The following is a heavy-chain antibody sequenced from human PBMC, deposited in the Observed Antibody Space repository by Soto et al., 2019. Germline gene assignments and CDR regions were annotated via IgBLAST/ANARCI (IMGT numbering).Heavy chain of an antibody. CDR3: ARPVEMATISRSYLFY. V-gene: IGHV1-69*13. D-gene: IGHD5-12*01. CDR2: IIPIFGTG. Sequence: SVKVSCKASGGTFSNYATNWVRQAPGQGLEWMGGIIPIFGTGNYAQKFQGRVTITADESTSTAYLDLSGLRPEDTAVYYCARPVEMATISRSYLFYWGQGTLVTVSS. CDR1: GGTFSNYA. J-gene: IGHJ4*02.